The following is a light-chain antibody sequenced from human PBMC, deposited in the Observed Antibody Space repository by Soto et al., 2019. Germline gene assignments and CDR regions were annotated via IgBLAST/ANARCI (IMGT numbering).Light chain of an antibody. CDR3: QQTRSSPLT. CDR1: QQITTY. J-gene: IGKJ4*01. V-gene: IGKV1-39*01. Sequence: DIQMTQSPSSLSASIGDSVTLTCRASQQITTYLNWYQQRPGKAPSLLISGASTLQSGVPSRFRGSGSGTEFTLTITSLDPKDFATYYCQQTRSSPLTFGGGTRVET. CDR2: GAS.